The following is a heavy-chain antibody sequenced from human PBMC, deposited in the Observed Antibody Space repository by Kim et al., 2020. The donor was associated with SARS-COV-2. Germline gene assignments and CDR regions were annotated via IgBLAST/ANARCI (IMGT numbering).Heavy chain of an antibody. J-gene: IGHJ4*02. D-gene: IGHD6-13*01. CDR1: GGSFSGYY. Sequence: SETLSLTCAVYGGSFSGYYWSWIRQPPGKGLEWIGEINHSGSTNYNPSLKSRVTISVDTSKNQFSLKLSSVTAADTAVYYCARASSSWYYYFDYWGQGTLVTVSS. V-gene: IGHV4-34*01. CDR2: INHSGST. CDR3: ARASSSWYYYFDY.